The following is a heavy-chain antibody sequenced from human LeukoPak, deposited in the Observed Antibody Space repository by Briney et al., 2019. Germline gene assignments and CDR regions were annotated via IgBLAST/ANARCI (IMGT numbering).Heavy chain of an antibody. CDR2: INPNSGGT. D-gene: IGHD1-26*01. CDR3: ARGVSGAYYYYYMDV. J-gene: IGHJ6*03. V-gene: IGHV1-2*02. Sequence: ASVKVSCKASGYTFTGYYMQWVRQAPGQGLEWMGWINPNSGGTNYAQKFQGRVTMTRDTSISTAYMELSSLRSDDSAVYYCARGVSGAYYYYYMDVWGKGTTVTVSS. CDR1: GYTFTGYY.